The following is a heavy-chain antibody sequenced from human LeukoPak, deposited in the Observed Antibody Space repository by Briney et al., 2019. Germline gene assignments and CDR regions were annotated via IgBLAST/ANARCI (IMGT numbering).Heavy chain of an antibody. J-gene: IGHJ4*02. CDR3: ARSMHITMVRGVIINPSYYFDY. CDR1: GGSISSYY. D-gene: IGHD3-10*01. CDR2: IYTSGST. Sequence: SETLSLTCTVPGGSISSYYWTWIRQPAGKGLEWIGRIYTSGSTNYNPSLKSRVTMSVDTSKNQFSLKLSSVTAADTAVYYCARSMHITMVRGVIINPSYYFDYWGQGTLVTVSS. V-gene: IGHV4-4*07.